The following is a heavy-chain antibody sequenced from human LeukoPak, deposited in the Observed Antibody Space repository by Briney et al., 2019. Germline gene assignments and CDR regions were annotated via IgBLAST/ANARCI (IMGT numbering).Heavy chain of an antibody. CDR3: AREDSSGWYFDY. V-gene: IGHV1-46*01. Sequence: ASVKVSCKASGYTFTSYYMYWVRQAPGQGLEWVGMINPSGGSTTYAQKFQGRVTMTRDTSTSTVYMELRSLRSEDTAVYYCAREDSSGWYFDYWGQGTLVTDSS. CDR2: INPSGGST. J-gene: IGHJ4*02. D-gene: IGHD6-19*01. CDR1: GYTFTSYY.